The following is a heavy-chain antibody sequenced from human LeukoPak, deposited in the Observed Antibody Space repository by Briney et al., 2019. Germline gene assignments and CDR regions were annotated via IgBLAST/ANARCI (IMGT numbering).Heavy chain of an antibody. CDR2: IKTDGSTT. D-gene: IGHD3-3*01. Sequence: GGSLRLSCADSGFTLSSYWMHWVRQAPGKGLVWVSHIKTDGSTTAYADSVKGRFTISRDNAKNTLYLQMNSLRAEDTAVYYCAKSYFWSGYYPPNWFDPWGQGTLVTVSS. CDR1: GFTLSSYW. J-gene: IGHJ5*02. CDR3: AKSYFWSGYYPPNWFDP. V-gene: IGHV3-74*01.